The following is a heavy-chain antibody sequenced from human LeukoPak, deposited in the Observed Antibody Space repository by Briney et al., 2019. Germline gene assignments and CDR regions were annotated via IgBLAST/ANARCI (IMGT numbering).Heavy chain of an antibody. CDR2: IFHSGNT. J-gene: IGHJ3*02. CDR1: GYSVTSGSY. Sequence: SETLSLTCTVSGYSVTSGSYWGWIRRPPGKGVEWIGNIFHSGNTYYNPSLQSRVTISVDTSKNQFSLKLSSVTAADTAVYHCATLSALASPFNIWGRGTLVTVSS. V-gene: IGHV4-38-2*02. CDR3: ATLSALASPFNI.